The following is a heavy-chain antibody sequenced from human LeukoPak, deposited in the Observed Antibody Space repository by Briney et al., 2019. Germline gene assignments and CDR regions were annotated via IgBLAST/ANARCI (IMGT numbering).Heavy chain of an antibody. CDR2: ISSSSSYI. D-gene: IGHD3-10*01. Sequence: KPGGSLRLSCAASGFTFSSYSMNWVRQAPGKGLEWVSSISSSSSYIYYADSVKGRFTISRDNAKNSLYLQMNSLRAEDTAVYYCARDVERTGGTYYYGSGSPRGWGQGTLVTVSS. V-gene: IGHV3-21*01. CDR3: ARDVERTGGTYYYGSGSPRG. J-gene: IGHJ4*02. CDR1: GFTFSSYS.